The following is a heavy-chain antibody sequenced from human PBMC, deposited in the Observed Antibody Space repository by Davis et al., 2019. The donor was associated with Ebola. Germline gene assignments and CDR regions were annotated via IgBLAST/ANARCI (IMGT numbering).Heavy chain of an antibody. CDR2: IIPIFGTA. D-gene: IGHD3-22*01. CDR3: ARDSSIMGYDSIGYLLY. V-gene: IGHV1-69*13. CDR1: GGTFSSYA. Sequence: SVKVSRKASGGTFSSYAISWVRQAPGQGLEWMGGIIPIFGTANYAQKFQGRVTITADESTSTAYMELSSLRSEDTAVYYCARDSSIMGYDSIGYLLYWGQGTLVTVSS. J-gene: IGHJ4*02.